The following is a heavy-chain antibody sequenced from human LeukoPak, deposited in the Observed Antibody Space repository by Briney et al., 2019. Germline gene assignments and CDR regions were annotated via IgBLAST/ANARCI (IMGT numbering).Heavy chain of an antibody. Sequence: GGSLRLSCAASGFTVCSNYMSWVRQAPGKGLVWVSVIYSGGSTYYADSVKGRFTISRDNSKNTLYLQMNSLRAEDTAVYYCARGGRDYDLYYYYYYMDVWGKGTTVTISS. CDR1: GFTVCSNY. CDR3: ARGGRDYDLYYYYYYMDV. D-gene: IGHD4-17*01. V-gene: IGHV3-53*01. CDR2: IYSGGST. J-gene: IGHJ6*03.